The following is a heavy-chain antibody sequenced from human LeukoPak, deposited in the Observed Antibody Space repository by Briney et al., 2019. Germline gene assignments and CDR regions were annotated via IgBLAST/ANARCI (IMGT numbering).Heavy chain of an antibody. CDR1: GFTFSSYG. CDR3: ARGGAAAGTLDY. V-gene: IGHV3-33*01. D-gene: IGHD6-13*01. CDR2: IWYDGSNK. Sequence: GGSLRLSCAASGFTFSSYGMHWVRQAPGKGLEGVAVIWYDGSNKYYADSVKGRFTSSRDNSKNTLYLQMNSLRAEDTAVYYCARGGAAAGTLDYWGQGTLVTGSS. J-gene: IGHJ4*02.